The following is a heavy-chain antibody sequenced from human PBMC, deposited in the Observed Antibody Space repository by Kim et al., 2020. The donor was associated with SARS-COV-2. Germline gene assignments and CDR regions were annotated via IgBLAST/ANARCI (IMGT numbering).Heavy chain of an antibody. CDR2: IYYSGST. J-gene: IGHJ5*02. CDR3: ARGYSGYYGNNWFDP. D-gene: IGHD3-22*01. Sequence: SETLSLTCTVSGGSVSSGSYYWSWIRQPPGKGLEWIGYIYYSGSTNYNPSLKSRVTISVDTSKNQFSLKLSSVTAADTAVYYCARGYSGYYGNNWFDPWGQGTLVTVSS. V-gene: IGHV4-61*01. CDR1: GGSVSSGSYY.